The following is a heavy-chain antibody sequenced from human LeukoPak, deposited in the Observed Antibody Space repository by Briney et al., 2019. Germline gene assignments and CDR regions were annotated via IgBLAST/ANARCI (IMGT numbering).Heavy chain of an antibody. Sequence: GASVKVSCKVSGYTLTDLSMHWVRQAPGKGLEWMGGFDPEDGETIYAQKFQGRVTMTEDTSTDTAYMELSSLRSEDTAVYYCAKLTTGRGSYYFDYWGQGTLVTVSS. CDR2: FDPEDGET. CDR3: AKLTTGRGSYYFDY. D-gene: IGHD1-1*01. CDR1: GYTLTDLS. V-gene: IGHV1-24*01. J-gene: IGHJ4*02.